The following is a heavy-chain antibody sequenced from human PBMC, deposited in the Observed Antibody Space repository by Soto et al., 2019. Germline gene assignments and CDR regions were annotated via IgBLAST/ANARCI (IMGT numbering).Heavy chain of an antibody. V-gene: IGHV4-39*01. D-gene: IGHD1-26*01. CDR2: IYYSGST. J-gene: IGHJ4*02. Sequence: SETLSLTCTVSGGSISSSRSYWGWIRQPPGKGLECIGSIYYSGSTYYSPSLKSRVTISVDTSKTQFSLKLSSVTAADTAVYYCARRGLVGATTFDYWGQGTLVTVSS. CDR3: ARRGLVGATTFDY. CDR1: GGSISSSRSY.